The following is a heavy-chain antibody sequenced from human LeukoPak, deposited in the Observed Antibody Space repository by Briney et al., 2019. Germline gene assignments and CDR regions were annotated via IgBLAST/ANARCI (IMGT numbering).Heavy chain of an antibody. J-gene: IGHJ4*02. Sequence: GGSLRLSCAASGFTVSSNYMSWVRQAPGKGLEWVSVIYSGGSTYYADSVKGRFTISRDNSENTLYLQMNSLRAEDTAVYYCARSDCGSASCYTGSNWGQGTLVTVSS. V-gene: IGHV3-66*01. CDR1: GFTVSSNY. CDR3: ARSDCGSASCYTGSN. CDR2: IYSGGST. D-gene: IGHD2-2*02.